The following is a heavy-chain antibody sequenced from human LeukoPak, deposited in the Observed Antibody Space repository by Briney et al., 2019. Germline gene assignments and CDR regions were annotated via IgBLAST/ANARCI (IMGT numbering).Heavy chain of an antibody. J-gene: IGHJ5*02. CDR1: GYSISSGYY. CDR3: ARRGALWYSSSWFDWFDP. D-gene: IGHD6-13*01. V-gene: IGHV4-38-2*02. Sequence: SETLSLTCTVSGYSISSGYYWSWIRQPPGKGLEWIGEINHSGSTNYNPSLKSRVTISVDTSKNQFSLKLSSVTAADTAVYYCARRGALWYSSSWFDWFDPWGQGTLVTVSS. CDR2: INHSGST.